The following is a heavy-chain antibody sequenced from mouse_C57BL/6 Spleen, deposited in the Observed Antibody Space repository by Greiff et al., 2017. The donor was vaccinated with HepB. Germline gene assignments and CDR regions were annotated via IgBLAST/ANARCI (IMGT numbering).Heavy chain of an antibody. CDR3: ARRGYFPYAMDY. CDR2: ISYDGSN. CDR1: GYSITSGYY. D-gene: IGHD2-3*01. V-gene: IGHV3-6*01. J-gene: IGHJ4*01. Sequence: VQLKESGPGLVKPSQSLSLTCSVTGYSITSGYYWNWIRQFPGNKLEWMGYISYDGSNNYNPSLKNRISITRDTSKNQFFLKLNSVTTEDTATYYCARRGYFPYAMDYWGQGTSVTVSS.